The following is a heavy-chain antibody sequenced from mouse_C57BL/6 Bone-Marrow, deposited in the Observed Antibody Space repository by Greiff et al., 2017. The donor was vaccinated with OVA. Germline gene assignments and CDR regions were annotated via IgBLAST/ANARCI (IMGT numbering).Heavy chain of an antibody. D-gene: IGHD2-3*01. J-gene: IGHJ3*01. V-gene: IGHV1-81*01. CDR3: ARDRIYDGYSAWFAY. CDR1: GYTFTSYG. Sequence: QVQLQQSGAELARPGASVKLSCKASGYTFTSYGISWVKQRTGQGLVWIGEIYPRSGNTYYNEKFKGKATLTADKSSSTAYMELRSLTSEDSAVYFCARDRIYDGYSAWFAYWGQGTLVTVSA. CDR2: IYPRSGNT.